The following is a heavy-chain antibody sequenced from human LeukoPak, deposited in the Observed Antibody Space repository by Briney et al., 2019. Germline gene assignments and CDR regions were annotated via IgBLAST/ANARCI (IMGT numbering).Heavy chain of an antibody. V-gene: IGHV1-69*05. CDR3: ARDRARVVTGYYFDY. CDR2: IIPIFGTA. J-gene: IGHJ4*02. D-gene: IGHD2-21*02. Sequence: ASVKLSCKASGGTFSSYAISWVRQAPGQGLEWMGGIIPIFGTANYAQKFQGRVTITTDESTSTAYMELSSLRSEDTAVYYCARDRARVVTGYYFDYWGQGTLVTVSS. CDR1: GGTFSSYA.